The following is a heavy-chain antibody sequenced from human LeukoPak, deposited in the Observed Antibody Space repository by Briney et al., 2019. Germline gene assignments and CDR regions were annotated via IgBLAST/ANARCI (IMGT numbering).Heavy chain of an antibody. J-gene: IGHJ4*02. CDR1: GFTFSSYA. D-gene: IGHD2-21*02. V-gene: IGHV3-30-3*01. CDR2: ISYDGSNK. Sequence: GGSLRLSCAASGFTFSSYAMHWVRQAPGKGLEWVAAISYDGSNKYYADSVKGRFTISRDSSKNTLYLQMNSLRAEDTAVYYCARGPVVTATSAPFDYWGQGTLVTVSS. CDR3: ARGPVVTATSAPFDY.